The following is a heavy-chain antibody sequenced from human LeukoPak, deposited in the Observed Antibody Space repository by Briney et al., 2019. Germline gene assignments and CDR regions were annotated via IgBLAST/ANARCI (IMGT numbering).Heavy chain of an antibody. D-gene: IGHD1-26*01. V-gene: IGHV4-30-2*01. CDR3: ARRVMMSGTGVPDTWLDP. CDR2: IYHSGST. Sequence: SETLSLTCAVSGGSISSGGYSWSWIRQPPGKGLEWIGYIYHSGSTYYNPSLKSRVTISVDRSKSQFSLKLSSVTAADTAVYFCARRVMMSGTGVPDTWLDPWGQGILVTVS. J-gene: IGHJ5*02. CDR1: GGSISSGGYS.